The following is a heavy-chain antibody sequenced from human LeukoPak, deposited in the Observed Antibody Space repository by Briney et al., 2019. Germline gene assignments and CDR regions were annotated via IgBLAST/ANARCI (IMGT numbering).Heavy chain of an antibody. D-gene: IGHD3-16*01. J-gene: IGHJ6*03. V-gene: IGHV3-53*01. CDR3: ARVGGLYYYYYMDV. CDR1: GFTVSSNY. Sequence: GGSLRLSCAASGFTVSSNYVSWVRQAPGKGLEWVSVIYSGGSTYYADSVKGRFTISRDNSKNTLYLQMNSLRAEDTAVYYCARVGGLYYYYYMDVWGKGTTVTISS. CDR2: IYSGGST.